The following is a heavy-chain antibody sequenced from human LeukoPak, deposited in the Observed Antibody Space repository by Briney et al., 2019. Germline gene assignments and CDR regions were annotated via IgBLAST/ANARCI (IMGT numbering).Heavy chain of an antibody. CDR2: TYHRSKWYN. CDR3: ARGESYSFDY. CDR1: GDSVSSNSAA. V-gene: IGHV6-1*01. D-gene: IGHD1-26*01. J-gene: IGHJ4*02. Sequence: SQTLSLTCAISGDSVSSNSAAWNWIRQSPSRGLEWLGSTYHRSKWYNDYALSVESRISVNPDTPKNQFFSQLNSVTPEDTAVYYCARGESYSFDYWGQGTLVTVSS.